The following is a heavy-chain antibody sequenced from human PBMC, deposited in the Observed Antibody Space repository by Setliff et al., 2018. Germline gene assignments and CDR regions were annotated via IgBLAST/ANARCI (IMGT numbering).Heavy chain of an antibody. V-gene: IGHV3-23*01. D-gene: IGHD2-15*01. J-gene: IGHJ4*02. Sequence: PGGSLRLSCTTSGFTFFSYTMNWVRQAPGKRLEWVSSIIGSGTNTYYADSVKGRFTISRDNSKNTLYLQMSSLRAEDTAVYYCAKGTQRYCSGAICYYFDYWGQGTLVTVSS. CDR1: GFTFFSYT. CDR3: AKGTQRYCSGAICYYFDY. CDR2: IIGSGTNT.